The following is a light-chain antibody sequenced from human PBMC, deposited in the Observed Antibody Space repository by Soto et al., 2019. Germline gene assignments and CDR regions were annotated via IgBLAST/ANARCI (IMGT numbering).Light chain of an antibody. CDR1: QSVSSGY. J-gene: IGKJ1*01. Sequence: IVLTQSPATLSLSPGERATLSCRASQSVSSGYLAWYQHRPGQAPRLLIYGASSRATGIPDRFSGSGSGTDFTLTISSLETEDFAMYYCQQYARVPRTFGQGTKVEIK. V-gene: IGKV3-20*01. CDR2: GAS. CDR3: QQYARVPRT.